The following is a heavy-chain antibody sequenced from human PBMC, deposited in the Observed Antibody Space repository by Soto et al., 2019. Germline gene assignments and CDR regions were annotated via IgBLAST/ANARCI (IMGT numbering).Heavy chain of an antibody. Sequence: QVQLQESGPGRVKPSGTLSLTCALSGDSFSGSHWGSWVRQFPGKGLEWIGDIHYSGSVYYSTSLKSRVSISIDKSRNEFSLKLHFSSAADTAVYYCARQKRAGYSAFDSWGQGILVTVSS. CDR2: IHYSGSV. V-gene: IGHV4-4*02. D-gene: IGHD4-4*01. J-gene: IGHJ4*02. CDR3: ARQKRAGYSAFDS. CDR1: GDSFSGSHW.